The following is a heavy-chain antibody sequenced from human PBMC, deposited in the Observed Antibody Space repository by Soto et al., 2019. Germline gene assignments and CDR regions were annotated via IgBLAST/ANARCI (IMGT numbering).Heavy chain of an antibody. Sequence: QITLKESGPTLVKPTQTLTLTCTFSGFSLIAHGVGVGWIRQPPGKALEWLALIYWDDDKRYSPSLKSRLTITKDTSKNQVVLTMTNMVPVDTATYFCAHSDYGDYFDYWGQGTLVTVSS. D-gene: IGHD4-17*01. V-gene: IGHV2-5*02. J-gene: IGHJ4*02. CDR3: AHSDYGDYFDY. CDR2: IYWDDDK. CDR1: GFSLIAHGVG.